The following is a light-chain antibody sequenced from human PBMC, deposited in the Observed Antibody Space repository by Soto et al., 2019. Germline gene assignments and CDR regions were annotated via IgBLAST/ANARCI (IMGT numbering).Light chain of an antibody. CDR1: NSNIASNT. J-gene: IGLJ1*01. CDR2: YNN. CDR3: AAWDDTLKRYV. V-gene: IGLV1-44*01. Sequence: QSLLTQPASASETPGQTFSISCSGSNSNIASNTVNWYQHLPGTAPKLLIYYNNQRPSGVPDRFSGSKSGTSASLAISGLQSEDESDYYCAAWDDTLKRYVFGTGTKVTVL.